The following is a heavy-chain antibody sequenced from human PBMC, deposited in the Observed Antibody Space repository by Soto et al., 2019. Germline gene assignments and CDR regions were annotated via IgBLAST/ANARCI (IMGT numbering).Heavy chain of an antibody. CDR2: IIPIFGTA. CDR1: GGTFSSYA. CDR3: ARDKYGMDV. J-gene: IGHJ6*02. V-gene: IGHV1-69*05. Sequence: SVKVSCKASGGTFSSYAIIWVRQAPGQGLEWMGGIIPIFGTANYAQKFQGWVTMTRDTSISTAYMELSRLRSDDTAVYYCARDKYGMDVWGQGTTVTVSS.